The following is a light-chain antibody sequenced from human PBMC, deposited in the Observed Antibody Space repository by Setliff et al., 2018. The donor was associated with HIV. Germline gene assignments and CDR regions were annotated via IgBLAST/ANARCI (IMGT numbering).Light chain of an antibody. CDR3: QQYFSIPRT. CDR2: WAS. CDR1: QSVLYSSNNKNY. V-gene: IGKV4-1*01. Sequence: DIVLAQSPDSLAVSLGERATINCKSSQSVLYSSNNKNYLAWYQQQAGQPPRLLIYWASTRESGVPDRFSGSGSGTDFTLTISRLQAEDVAVYHCQQYFSIPRTFGQGTKV. J-gene: IGKJ1*01.